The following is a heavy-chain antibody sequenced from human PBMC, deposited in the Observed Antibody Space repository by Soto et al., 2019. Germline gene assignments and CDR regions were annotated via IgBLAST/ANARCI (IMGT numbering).Heavy chain of an antibody. D-gene: IGHD6-6*01. CDR3: AREGPRPYYYYGMDV. V-gene: IGHV1-18*01. CDR1: GYTFSTSG. CDR2: ISTYNGDA. Sequence: QAQLEQSGAEVKKPGASVKVSCKSSGYTFSTSGISWVRQAPGQGLEWMGWISTYNGDANYAQRFQGRVTXTXEXSSXTTFMELRSLRSDDTAVYYCAREGPRPYYYYGMDVWGQGTTVTVSS. J-gene: IGHJ6*02.